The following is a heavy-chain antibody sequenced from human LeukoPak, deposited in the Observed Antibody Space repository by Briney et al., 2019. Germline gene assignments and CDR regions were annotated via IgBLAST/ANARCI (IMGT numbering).Heavy chain of an antibody. Sequence: GGSLRLSCAASGFTFSSYAMNWVRQAPGKGLEWVSGISGNTENTYYADSVKGRFTISRDNPKNTVYLQMTSLGAEDTAVYYCAKGSSPFDYWGQGTLVTVSS. CDR2: ISGNTENT. CDR1: GFTFSSYA. V-gene: IGHV3-23*01. J-gene: IGHJ4*02. CDR3: AKGSSPFDY. D-gene: IGHD6-6*01.